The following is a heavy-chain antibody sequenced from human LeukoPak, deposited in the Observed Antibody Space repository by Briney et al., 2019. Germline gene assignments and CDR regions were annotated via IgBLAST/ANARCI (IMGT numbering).Heavy chain of an antibody. Sequence: GESLKISCKGSGYGFISYWSGWVRQMPRKGLEYMGIICPGDSDTRYSQSFQGQGTISADKSITTAYLQWSSLKASDTAMYYCARHTTVGGSLRFDYWGQGTLVTVSP. CDR3: ARHTTVGGSLRFDY. CDR1: GYGFISYW. V-gene: IGHV5-51*01. D-gene: IGHD4-23*01. J-gene: IGHJ4*02. CDR2: ICPGDSDT.